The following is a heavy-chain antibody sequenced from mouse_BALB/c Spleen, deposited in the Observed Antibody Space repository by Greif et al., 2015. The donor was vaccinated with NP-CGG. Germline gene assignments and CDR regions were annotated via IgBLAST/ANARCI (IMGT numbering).Heavy chain of an antibody. J-gene: IGHJ1*01. CDR3: ARWDWYFDV. V-gene: IGHV14-3*02. CDR1: GFNTKDTY. CDR2: IDPANGNT. Sequence: VQLQQPGAELVKPGASVKLSCTASGFNTKDTYMHWVKQRPEQGLEWIGRIDPANGNTKYDPKFQGKATITADTSSNTAYLQLSSLTSEDTAVYYCARWDWYFDVWGAGTTVTVSS.